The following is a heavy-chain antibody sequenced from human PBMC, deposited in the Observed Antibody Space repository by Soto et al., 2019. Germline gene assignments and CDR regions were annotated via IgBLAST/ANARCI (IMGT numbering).Heavy chain of an antibody. V-gene: IGHV1-18*01. CDR2: ISAYNGNT. D-gene: IGHD3-10*01. CDR3: ARGVGSGSYYNQYNWFDP. Sequence: ASVKVSCKASGYTFTNYGISWVRLAPGQGLGWMGWISAYNGNTKYAQKLQGRVTMTTDTSTSTAYMELRSLRSDDTAVYYCARGVGSGSYYNQYNWFDPWGQGTLVTVSS. CDR1: GYTFTNYG. J-gene: IGHJ5*02.